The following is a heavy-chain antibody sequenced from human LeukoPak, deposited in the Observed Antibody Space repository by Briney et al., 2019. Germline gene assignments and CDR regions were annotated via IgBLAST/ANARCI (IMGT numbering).Heavy chain of an antibody. V-gene: IGHV4-39*07. D-gene: IGHD2-21*02. CDR2: IYYSGST. CDR1: GGSISSSSYY. J-gene: IGHJ4*02. CDR3: ARDAPRGYCGGDCYSD. Sequence: SETLSLTCTVSGGSISSSSYYWGRIRQPPGKGLEWIGSIYYSGSTYYNPSLKSRVTISVDTSKNQFSLKLSSVTAADTAVYYCARDAPRGYCGGDCYSDWGQGTLVTVSS.